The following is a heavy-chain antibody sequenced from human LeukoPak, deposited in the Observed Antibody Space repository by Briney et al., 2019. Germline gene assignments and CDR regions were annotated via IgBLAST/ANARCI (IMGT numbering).Heavy chain of an antibody. CDR3: ARVGVIYDSSGYLDY. V-gene: IGHV3-33*01. J-gene: IGHJ4*02. CDR1: GFTFSSYG. Sequence: GGSLRLSCAASGFTFSSYGMHWVRQAPGKGLEWVAVIWYDGGNKYYADSVKGRFTISRDNSKNTLYLQMNSLRAEDTAVYYCARVGVIYDSSGYLDYWGQGTLVTVSS. D-gene: IGHD3-22*01. CDR2: IWYDGGNK.